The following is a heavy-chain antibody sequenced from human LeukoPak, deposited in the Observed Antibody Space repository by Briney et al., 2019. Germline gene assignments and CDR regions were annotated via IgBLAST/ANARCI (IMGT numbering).Heavy chain of an antibody. CDR3: ARDHCTSSGCYEYYYYGVDV. CDR2: INPNSGGT. V-gene: IGHV1-2*02. J-gene: IGHJ6*02. CDR1: GYTFTDYY. Sequence: GASVKVSCKASGYTFTDYYIQWLRKAPGQGLEGMGWINPNSGGTNSAQKFQGRVTMTRDPSVSTAYMELSRLRSDDTAVYYCARDHCTSSGCYEYYYYGVDVWGQGTTVTVSS. D-gene: IGHD2-2*01.